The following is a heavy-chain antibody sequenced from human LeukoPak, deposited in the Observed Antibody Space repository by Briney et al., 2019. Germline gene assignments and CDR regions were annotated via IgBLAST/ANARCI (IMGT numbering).Heavy chain of an antibody. Sequence: SETLSLTCTVSGGSISSGSYYWSWIRQPAGKGLEWIGRIYTSGSTNYNPSLKSRVTISVDTSKNQFSLKLSSVTAADTAVYYCARQLWGLAAAGKKHFDYWGQGTLVTVSS. CDR2: IYTSGST. D-gene: IGHD6-13*01. CDR3: ARQLWGLAAAGKKHFDY. J-gene: IGHJ4*02. V-gene: IGHV4-61*02. CDR1: GGSISSGSYY.